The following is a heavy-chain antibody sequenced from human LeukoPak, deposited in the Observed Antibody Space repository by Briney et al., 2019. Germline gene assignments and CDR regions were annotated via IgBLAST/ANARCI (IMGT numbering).Heavy chain of an antibody. J-gene: IGHJ4*02. D-gene: IGHD3-22*01. CDR1: GFTLSSYA. Sequence: GGSLRLSCAASGFTLSSYAMSWVRQAPGKGLEWVSAISGSGGSTYYADSVKGRFTISRDNSKNTLYLQMNSLRAEDTAVYYCAKDGRNNYDSSGYDYYFDYWGQGTLVTVSS. CDR3: AKDGRNNYDSSGYDYYFDY. CDR2: ISGSGGST. V-gene: IGHV3-23*01.